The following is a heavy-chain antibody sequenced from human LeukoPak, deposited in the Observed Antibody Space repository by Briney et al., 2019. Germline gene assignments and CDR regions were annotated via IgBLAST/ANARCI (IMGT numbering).Heavy chain of an antibody. V-gene: IGHV3-23*01. CDR2: ISGSDGST. CDR3: AKGEIVVVTTDAFDI. D-gene: IGHD3-22*01. J-gene: IGHJ3*02. CDR1: GFTFSSYA. Sequence: GGSLRLSCAASGFTFSSYAMSWVRQAPGKGLEWVSAISGSDGSTYYADSVKGRFTISRDNSKNTLYLQMNSLRAEDTAVYYCAKGEIVVVTTDAFDIWGQGTMVTVSS.